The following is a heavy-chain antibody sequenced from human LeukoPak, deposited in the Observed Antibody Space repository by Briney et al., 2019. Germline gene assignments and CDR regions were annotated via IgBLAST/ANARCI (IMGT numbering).Heavy chain of an antibody. CDR1: RFTISSYA. CDR2: ISGSSGST. J-gene: IGHJ6*03. CDR3: AKSHVAGSNSYYYYMDV. V-gene: IGHV3-23*01. Sequence: GGSLRLSCAASRFTISSYAMSWVRQAPGKGLEWVSGISGSSGSTYYADSVKGRFTIDSDKSKNTVYLQMNSLRAEDTAVYYCAKSHVAGSNSYYYYMDVWGKGTTVTISS. D-gene: IGHD6-19*01.